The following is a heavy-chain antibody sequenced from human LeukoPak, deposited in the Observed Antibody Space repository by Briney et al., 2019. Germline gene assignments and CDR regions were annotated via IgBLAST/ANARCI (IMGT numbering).Heavy chain of an antibody. D-gene: IGHD6-13*01. Sequence: SETLSLTCSVSGGSISSRSYYWGWIREPPGKGVEWIGSIYYSGSTYDNPSLKSRVTISVDTSKNQFSLKLSSVTAADTAVYYCARGRSSTSSPHYWGQGTLVTVSS. CDR3: ARGRSSTSSPHY. CDR2: IYYSGST. V-gene: IGHV4-39*01. J-gene: IGHJ4*02. CDR1: GGSISSRSYY.